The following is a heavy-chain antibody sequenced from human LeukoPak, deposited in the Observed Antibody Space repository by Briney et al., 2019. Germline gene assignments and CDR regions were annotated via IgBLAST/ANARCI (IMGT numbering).Heavy chain of an antibody. CDR1: GGSISSYY. Sequence: PSETLSLTCTVSGGSISSYYWSWIRQHPGKGLEWIGYIYYSGSTNYNPSLKSRVTISVDTSKNQFSLKLSSVTAADTAVYYCARASEIVVVTATAHYFDYWGQGTLVTVSS. J-gene: IGHJ4*02. D-gene: IGHD2-21*02. CDR3: ARASEIVVVTATAHYFDY. V-gene: IGHV4-59*01. CDR2: IYYSGST.